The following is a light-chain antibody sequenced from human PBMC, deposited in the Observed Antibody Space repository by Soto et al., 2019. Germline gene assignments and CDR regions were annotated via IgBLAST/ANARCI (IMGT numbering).Light chain of an antibody. CDR1: QSVTSTS. J-gene: IGKJ5*01. Sequence: EIVLTQSPGTLSLSPGERATLSCRASQSVTSTSLAWYQQKPGQAPRLLMYGASSRATGTPDRISGGGSGTDFTLTISRLEPEDFAAYYCQHYVTSSITFGQGTRLEI. V-gene: IGKV3-20*01. CDR3: QHYVTSSIT. CDR2: GAS.